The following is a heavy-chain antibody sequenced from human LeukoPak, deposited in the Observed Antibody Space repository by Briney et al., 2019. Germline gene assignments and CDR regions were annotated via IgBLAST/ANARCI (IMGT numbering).Heavy chain of an antibody. CDR1: GFTFSDYD. V-gene: IGHV3-48*03. CDR3: ARETYSGSGSYNFFDY. Sequence: GGSLRLSCVVSGFTFSDYDMNWVRQAPGKGLEWISSMSSSGFIIYYAESVKGRFTISGDNAKNSLFLHMNSLRADDTAVYYCARETYSGSGSYNFFDYWGLGTLVTVSS. CDR2: MSSSGFII. J-gene: IGHJ4*02. D-gene: IGHD3-10*01.